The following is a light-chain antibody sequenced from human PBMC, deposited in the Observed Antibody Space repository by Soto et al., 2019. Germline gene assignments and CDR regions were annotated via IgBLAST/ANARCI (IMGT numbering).Light chain of an antibody. CDR3: SSYTISSTVI. CDR2: DVR. J-gene: IGLJ2*01. V-gene: IGLV2-14*03. CDR1: SSDVGGYNF. Sequence: QSVLTQPASVSGSPGQSITISCTGTSSDVGGYNFVSWYQQHPGKAPKFIIYDVRNRPSGVSNRFSGSRSGNMASLTISGLQAEDEADYYCSSYTISSTVIFGGGTKLTVL.